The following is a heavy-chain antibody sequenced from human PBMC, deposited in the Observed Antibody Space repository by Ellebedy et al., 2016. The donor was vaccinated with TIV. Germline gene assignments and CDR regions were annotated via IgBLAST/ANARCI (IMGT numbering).Heavy chain of an antibody. Sequence: GESLKISCKASGYSFTSYWIGWVRQMPGKGLEWMGKIDPTDSYTNYSPSFQGHVTISADKSISTAYLQWSGLKASNTAMYYCTRRTSSGYDYWGQGTLVTVSS. D-gene: IGHD6-19*01. V-gene: IGHV5-10-1*01. CDR2: IDPTDSYT. CDR3: TRRTSSGYDY. J-gene: IGHJ4*02. CDR1: GYSFTSYW.